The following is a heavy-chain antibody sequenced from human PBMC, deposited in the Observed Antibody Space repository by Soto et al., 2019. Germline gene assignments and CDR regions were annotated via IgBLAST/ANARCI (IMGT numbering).Heavy chain of an antibody. CDR3: VSRIPSWVFDY. CDR2: MYAGGDT. V-gene: IGHV3-53*01. D-gene: IGHD2-21*01. CDR1: GLSVSDNY. Sequence: GSLRLSCGASGLSVSDNYMGWVRQAPGRGLEWVSVMYAGGDTHYADSVKGRFTISRDKSENTLYLQMNSLRDEDTGVYFCVSRIPSWVFDYWGLGTLVTVSS. J-gene: IGHJ4*01.